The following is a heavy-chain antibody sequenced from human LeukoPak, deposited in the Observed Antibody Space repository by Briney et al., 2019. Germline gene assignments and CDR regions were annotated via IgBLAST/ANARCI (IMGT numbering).Heavy chain of an antibody. V-gene: IGHV3-7*01. CDR3: ARINQYSSGWYWVGDYYYGMDV. D-gene: IGHD6-19*01. J-gene: IGHJ6*02. CDR1: GFTFSSYW. Sequence: GGSLRLSCAASGFTFSSYWMSWVRQAPGKGLEWVANIKQDGSEKYYVDSVKGRFTISRDNAKNSLYLQTNSLRAEDTAVYYCARINQYSSGWYWVGDYYYGMDVWGQGTTVTVSS. CDR2: IKQDGSEK.